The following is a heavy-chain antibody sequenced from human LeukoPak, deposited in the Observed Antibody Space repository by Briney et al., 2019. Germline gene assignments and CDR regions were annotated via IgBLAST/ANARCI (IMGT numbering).Heavy chain of an antibody. CDR3: AKTSSTSPYGMDV. CDR2: INHSGST. V-gene: IGHV4-34*08. J-gene: IGHJ6*02. D-gene: IGHD2-2*01. Sequence: LRLSCAASGFTFSDYYMSWIRQAPGKGLEWIGEINHSGSTNYNPSLKSRVTISVDTSKNQFSLKLSSVTAADTAVYYCAKTSSTSPYGMDVWGQGTTVTVSS. CDR1: GFTFSDYY.